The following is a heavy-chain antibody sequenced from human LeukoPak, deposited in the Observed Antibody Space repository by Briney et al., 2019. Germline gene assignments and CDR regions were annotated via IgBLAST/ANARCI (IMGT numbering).Heavy chain of an antibody. J-gene: IGHJ4*02. CDR2: ISGNSGDT. V-gene: IGHV3-11*06. CDR1: GFTFSDSY. CDR3: ARDPRTVRI. D-gene: IGHD1-1*01. Sequence: GGSLRLTCAASGFTFSDSYMTWVRQAPGKGLEWLSYISGNSGDTNYADSVKGRFTISRDNAKNSLYLQMNSLRVEDTAVYYCARDPRTVRIWGQGTLVTVSS.